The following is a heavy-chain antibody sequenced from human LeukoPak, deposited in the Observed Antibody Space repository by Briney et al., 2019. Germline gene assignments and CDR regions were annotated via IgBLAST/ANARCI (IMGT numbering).Heavy chain of an antibody. V-gene: IGHV4-34*01. CDR3: AAKQPKRHYYYDSSGPRFDY. D-gene: IGHD3-22*01. CDR1: GGSFSGYY. J-gene: IGHJ4*02. Sequence: KPSETLSLTCAVYGGSFSGYYRSWIRQPPGKGLEWIGEINHSGSTNYNPSLKSRVTISVDTSKNQFSLKLSSVTAADTAVYYCAAKQPKRHYYYDSSGPRFDYWGQGTLVTVSS. CDR2: INHSGST.